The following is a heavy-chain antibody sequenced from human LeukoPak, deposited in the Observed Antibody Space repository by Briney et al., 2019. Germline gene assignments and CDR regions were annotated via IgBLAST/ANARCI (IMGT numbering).Heavy chain of an antibody. Sequence: GGSLRLSCEASGFTLSSYGVHWVRQAPGKGLEWVAVISYEGSNKYYADSVKGRFTISRDNSKNTLYLQMNSLRAEDTAVYYCVRDIYYYDSSAYYHFYYGMDVWGQGTTVTVSS. CDR3: VRDIYYYDSSAYYHFYYGMDV. J-gene: IGHJ6*02. V-gene: IGHV3-30*03. CDR1: GFTLSSYG. CDR2: ISYEGSNK. D-gene: IGHD3-22*01.